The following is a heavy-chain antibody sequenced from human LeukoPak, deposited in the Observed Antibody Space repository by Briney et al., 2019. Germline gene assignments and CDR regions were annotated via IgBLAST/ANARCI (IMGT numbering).Heavy chain of an antibody. J-gene: IGHJ4*02. CDR3: AKEYSGYDFCY. Sequence: GGSLSLSWAASGFTLRSYDMSWVRQAPGKGLEWVASTSGSGVNSYYADSVRGRFTISRNNSQNPLYLQMDSLRAEDTAFYYCAKEYSGYDFCYWGQGAMVTVSS. V-gene: IGHV3-23*01. D-gene: IGHD5-12*01. CDR1: GFTLRSYD. CDR2: TSGSGVNS.